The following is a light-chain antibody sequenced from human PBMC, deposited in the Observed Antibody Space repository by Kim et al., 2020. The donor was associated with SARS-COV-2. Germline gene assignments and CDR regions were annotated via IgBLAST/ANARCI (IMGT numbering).Light chain of an antibody. Sequence: EIVLTQNPGTLSLSPGERATLSCRASQTVSSNYLAWYQQRPGQAPRLLISGASSRDTDIPDKFSGSGSGTDFTLTISRLEPEDFAVYYCQQYGSSPYTFGQGTKLEI. J-gene: IGKJ2*01. V-gene: IGKV3-20*01. CDR3: QQYGSSPYT. CDR1: QTVSSNY. CDR2: GAS.